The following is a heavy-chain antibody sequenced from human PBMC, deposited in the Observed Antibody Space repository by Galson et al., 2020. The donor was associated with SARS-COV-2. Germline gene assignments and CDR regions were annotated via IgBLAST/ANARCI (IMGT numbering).Heavy chain of an antibody. J-gene: IGHJ4*02. CDR3: AREESGDFWSGYGY. D-gene: IGHD3-3*01. CDR1: GDSLSSNSAA. V-gene: IGHV6-1*01. CDR2: TYYRSKWYN. Sequence: SQTLSLTSAISGDSLSSNSAAWNWIRHSPSSGLEWLGRTYYRSKWYNDYAVSVKSRITINPDTSKIQFSLQLKSVTPEDTAVYYCAREESGDFWSGYGYWGQGTLVTVSS.